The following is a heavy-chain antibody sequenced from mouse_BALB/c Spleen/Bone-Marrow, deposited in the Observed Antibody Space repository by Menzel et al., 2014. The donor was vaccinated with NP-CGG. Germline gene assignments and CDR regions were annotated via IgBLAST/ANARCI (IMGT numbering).Heavy chain of an antibody. J-gene: IGHJ3*01. CDR2: IHPSDSET. D-gene: IGHD2-1*01. CDR3: AREKVYYGISWFAY. CDR1: GYSFTTYW. Sequence: VHLQQSGTEVVRPGASVKLSCKASGYSFTTYWMNWVKQRPGQGLEWIGMIHPSDSETRLNQKFKDKATLTVDKSSSTAYMQLNSPTSEDSAVYYCAREKVYYGISWFAYWGQGTLVTVSA. V-gene: IGHV1-61*01.